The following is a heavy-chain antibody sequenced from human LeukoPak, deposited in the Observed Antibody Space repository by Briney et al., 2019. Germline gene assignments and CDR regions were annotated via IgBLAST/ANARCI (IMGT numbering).Heavy chain of an antibody. V-gene: IGHV3-7*01. CDR1: GFAFTKFW. CDR2: IQEDGKKE. Sequence: GGSLRLSCEASGFAFTKFWMSWVRQAPGKGLEWVANIQEDGKKENYVDSVRGRFTISRDNAKNSIYLQMNSLRVEDTAVYYCAKDIVGGGDDYWGQGTLVIVSS. D-gene: IGHD2-21*02. J-gene: IGHJ4*02. CDR3: AKDIVGGGDDY.